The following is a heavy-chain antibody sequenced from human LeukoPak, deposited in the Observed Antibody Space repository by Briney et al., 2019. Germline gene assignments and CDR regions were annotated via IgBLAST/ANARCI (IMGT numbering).Heavy chain of an antibody. Sequence: GGSLRLSCAASGFASSDYWMNWVRQAPGKGLEWVSSISSSSSYIYYADSVKGRFTISRDNAKNSLYLQMNSLRAGDTAVYYCARGLGYPYCSSTSCYLFDYWGQGTLVTVSS. D-gene: IGHD2-2*01. CDR3: ARGLGYPYCSSTSCYLFDY. CDR1: GFASSDYW. J-gene: IGHJ4*02. CDR2: ISSSSSYI. V-gene: IGHV3-21*01.